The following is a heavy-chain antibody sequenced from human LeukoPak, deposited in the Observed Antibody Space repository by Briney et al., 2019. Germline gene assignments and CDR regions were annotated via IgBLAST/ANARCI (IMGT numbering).Heavy chain of an antibody. CDR3: AKDPQYSSGWYYFDY. V-gene: IGHV3-53*04. D-gene: IGHD6-19*01. J-gene: IGHJ4*02. CDR1: GFTVSSNY. CDR2: IYSGAAT. Sequence: GGSLRLSCAASGFTVSSNYMNWVRQAPGKGLEWVSFIYSGAATFYADSVKGRITISGHNSKNTLYLQMSSLRGVDTAVYYCAKDPQYSSGWYYFDYWGQGTLVTVSS.